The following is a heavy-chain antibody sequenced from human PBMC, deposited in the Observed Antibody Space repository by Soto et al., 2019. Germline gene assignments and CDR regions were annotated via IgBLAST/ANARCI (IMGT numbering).Heavy chain of an antibody. CDR1: GGSFSGYY. CDR3: ARECVVPAAMATPPLINWFDP. CDR2: INHSGST. Sequence: KPSETLSLTCAVYGGSFSGYYWSWIRQPPGKGLEWIGEINHSGSTNYNPSLKSRVTISVAPSKNQFALKLSSVTAADTAVYYCARECVVPAAMATPPLINWFDPWGQGTLVTVSS. J-gene: IGHJ5*02. V-gene: IGHV4-34*01. D-gene: IGHD2-2*01.